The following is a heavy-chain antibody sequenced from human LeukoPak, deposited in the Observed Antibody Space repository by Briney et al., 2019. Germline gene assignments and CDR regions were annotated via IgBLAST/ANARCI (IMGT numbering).Heavy chain of an antibody. J-gene: IGHJ4*02. Sequence: GGSLRLSCAASGFTFSSYAMHWVRQAPGKGLEWVAVISYDGSNKYYADSVRGRFTISRDNSKNTLYLQMNSLKTEDTAVYYCTTGFVGYWGQGTLVTVSS. V-gene: IGHV3-30-3*01. CDR1: GFTFSSYA. CDR2: ISYDGSNK. D-gene: IGHD3-16*01. CDR3: TTGFVGY.